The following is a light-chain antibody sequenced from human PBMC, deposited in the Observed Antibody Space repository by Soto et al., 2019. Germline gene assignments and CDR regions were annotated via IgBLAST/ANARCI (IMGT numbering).Light chain of an antibody. CDR2: NAS. Sequence: DIQMTQSPSTLSASVGDRVIITCRASQSISAWLAWYQQKPGKAPKLLIYNASSLESGVPSRFSGSGSGTGFTLTISGLQPDDFATYYCQQDNSNPLTFGGGTKVEIK. V-gene: IGKV1-5*03. J-gene: IGKJ4*01. CDR1: QSISAW. CDR3: QQDNSNPLT.